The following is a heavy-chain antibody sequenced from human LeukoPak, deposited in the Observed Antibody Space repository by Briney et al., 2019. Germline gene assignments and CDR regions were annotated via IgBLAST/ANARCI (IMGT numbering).Heavy chain of an antibody. Sequence: ASVKVSCKASGSGFTGYHIHWVRQAPGQGLEWMAWMNTNDGGIRYAQRLQGRVTVTRDTSISTAYMELTGLKSDDTAIYYCVGEAAGGFDRWGQGTPVTASS. CDR2: MNTNDGGI. V-gene: IGHV1-2*02. CDR1: GSGFTGYH. CDR3: VGEAAGGFDR. D-gene: IGHD6-25*01. J-gene: IGHJ5*02.